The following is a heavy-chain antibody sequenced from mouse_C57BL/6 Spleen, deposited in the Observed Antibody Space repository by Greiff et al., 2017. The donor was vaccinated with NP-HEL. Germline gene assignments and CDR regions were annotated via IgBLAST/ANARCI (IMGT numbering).Heavy chain of an antibody. V-gene: IGHV1-69*01. CDR2: IDPSDSYT. D-gene: IGHD1-1*02. CDR1: GYTFTSYW. J-gene: IGHJ1*03. CDR3: ARGIDGSPLYFDV. Sequence: QVQLQQPGAELVMPGASVKLSCKASGYTFTSYWMHWVKQRPGQGLEWIGEIDPSDSYTNYNQKFKGKSTLTVDKSSSTAYMQLSSLTSEDSAVYYCARGIDGSPLYFDVWGTRTTVTVSS.